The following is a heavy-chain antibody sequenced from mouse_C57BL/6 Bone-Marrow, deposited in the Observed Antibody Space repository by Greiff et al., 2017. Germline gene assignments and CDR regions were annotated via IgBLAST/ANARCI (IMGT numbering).Heavy chain of an antibody. CDR3: AREARNYYGSSYGYFDV. V-gene: IGHV1-63*01. J-gene: IGHJ1*03. D-gene: IGHD1-1*01. CDR1: GYTFTNYW. CDR2: IYPGGGYT. Sequence: VQLQQSGAELVRPGTSVKMSCKASGYTFTNYWIGWAKQRPGHGLEWIGDIYPGGGYTNYNEKFKGKATLTADKSSSTAYMQFSSLTSEDSAIYYCAREARNYYGSSYGYFDVWGTGTTVTVSS.